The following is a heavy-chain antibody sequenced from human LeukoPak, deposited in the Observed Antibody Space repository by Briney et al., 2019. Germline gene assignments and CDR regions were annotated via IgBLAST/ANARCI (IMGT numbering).Heavy chain of an antibody. D-gene: IGHD7-27*01. CDR3: AKAKTGDPFYYFDY. CDR2: ISGSGGST. CDR1: GFTFSSYA. V-gene: IGHV3-23*01. J-gene: IGHJ4*02. Sequence: PGGSLRLSCAASGFTFSSYAMSWVRQAPGKGLEWVSAISGSGGSTYCADSVKGRFTISRDNSKNTLYLQMNSLRAEDTAVYYCAKAKTGDPFYYFDYWGQGTLVTVSS.